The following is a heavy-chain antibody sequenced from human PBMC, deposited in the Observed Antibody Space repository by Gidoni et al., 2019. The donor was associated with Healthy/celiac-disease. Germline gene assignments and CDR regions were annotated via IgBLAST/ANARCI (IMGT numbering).Heavy chain of an antibody. D-gene: IGHD1-7*01. CDR3: ALLSTGTIARTDYYYYGMDV. V-gene: IGHV4-31*03. CDR1: GGSISSGGYY. Sequence: QVQLQESGPGLVTPSQTLSLTCTVSGGSISSGGYYWRWIRQPPGKGLEWIGYIYYRGSNYYNPSLKSRVTISVDTSKNQFSLKLSSVTAADTAVYYCALLSTGTIARTDYYYYGMDVWGQGTTVTVSS. CDR2: IYYRGSN. J-gene: IGHJ6*02.